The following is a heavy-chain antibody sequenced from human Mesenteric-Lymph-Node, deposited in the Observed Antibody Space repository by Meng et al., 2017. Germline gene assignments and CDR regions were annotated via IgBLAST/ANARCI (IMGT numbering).Heavy chain of an antibody. D-gene: IGHD5-12*01. V-gene: IGHV1-69*13. Sequence: SVKVSCKASGGTFNNYAISWVRQAPGQGLEWMGGIIPIFGTANYAQKFQGRLTITADESTSTAYMELSSLRSEDTAVYYCATPDWSDYDPGIHYYYGMDVWGQGTTVTVSS. J-gene: IGHJ6*02. CDR3: ATPDWSDYDPGIHYYYGMDV. CDR1: GGTFNNYA. CDR2: IIPIFGTA.